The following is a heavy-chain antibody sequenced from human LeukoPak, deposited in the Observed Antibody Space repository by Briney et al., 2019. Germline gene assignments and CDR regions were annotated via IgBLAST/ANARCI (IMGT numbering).Heavy chain of an antibody. Sequence: SETLSLTCTVSGGSISSSSYYWGWIRQHPGKGLEWIGYIYYSGSTYYNPSLKSRVTISVDTSKNQFSLKLSSVTAADTAVYYCARSSGWSTPKFDYWGQGTLVTVSS. CDR3: ARSSGWSTPKFDY. V-gene: IGHV4-31*03. CDR2: IYYSGST. CDR1: GGSISSSSYY. D-gene: IGHD6-19*01. J-gene: IGHJ4*02.